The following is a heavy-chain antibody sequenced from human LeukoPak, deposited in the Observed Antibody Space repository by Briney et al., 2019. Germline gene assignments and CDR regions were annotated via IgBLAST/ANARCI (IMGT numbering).Heavy chain of an antibody. CDR1: GYTFTSYD. V-gene: IGHV1-8*03. J-gene: IGHJ4*02. CDR3: ARGGDLLEWLLYEGTFDY. D-gene: IGHD3-3*01. Sequence: GASVKVSCKASGYTFTSYDINWVRQATGQGLEWMGWMNPNSGNTGYAQKFQGRVTITRNTSISTAYMELSSLRSEDTAVYYCARGGDLLEWLLYEGTFDYWGQGTLVTVSS. CDR2: MNPNSGNT.